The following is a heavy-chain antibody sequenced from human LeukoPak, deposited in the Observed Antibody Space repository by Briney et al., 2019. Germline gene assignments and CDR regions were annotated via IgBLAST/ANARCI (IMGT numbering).Heavy chain of an antibody. CDR3: AREEASSSGYLKEVGSLDY. CDR2: ISYSGST. V-gene: IGHV4-59*01. D-gene: IGHD3-22*01. CDR1: GGSISDYS. J-gene: IGHJ4*02. Sequence: PSETLSLTCSVSGGSISDYSWTWIRQSPGKGLEWIGYISYSGSTDYNRSLKSRVTISVDTSKNQFSLKMISVTAADTAVYYCAREEASSSGYLKEVGSLDYWGQGTLVTVSS.